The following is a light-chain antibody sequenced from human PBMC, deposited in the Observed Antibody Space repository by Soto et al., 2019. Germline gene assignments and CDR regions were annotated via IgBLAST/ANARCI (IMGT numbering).Light chain of an antibody. CDR3: QQYSNWPET. Sequence: EIVMTQSPATLSVSPGERASLSCRASQSISSNLAWYQQKPGQAPRLLIYDASTRATGIPARFSGSGSGTEFTLTISSLQSEDFAVYYCQQYSNWPETLGQGTKVEIK. CDR2: DAS. V-gene: IGKV3-15*01. CDR1: QSISSN. J-gene: IGKJ1*01.